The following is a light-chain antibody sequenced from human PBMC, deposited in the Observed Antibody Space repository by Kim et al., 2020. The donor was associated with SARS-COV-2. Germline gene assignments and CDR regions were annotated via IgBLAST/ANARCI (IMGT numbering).Light chain of an antibody. V-gene: IGKV1-17*01. CDR1: QGIRSD. CDR3: LQHHAYPRT. J-gene: IGKJ1*01. Sequence: ASLGDRVTITCQASQGIRSDLGWYQQKPGRAPTRLIYGASTLESGVPSRFSGSGSGTEFTLTISSLQPEDFATYYCLQHHAYPRTFGQGTKVDIK. CDR2: GAS.